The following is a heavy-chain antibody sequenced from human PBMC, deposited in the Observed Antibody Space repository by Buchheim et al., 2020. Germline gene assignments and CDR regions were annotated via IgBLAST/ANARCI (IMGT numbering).Heavy chain of an antibody. J-gene: IGHJ5*02. V-gene: IGHV4-4*02. CDR3: ASRGVVVPAAIHNVAGFDP. CDR1: GGSISSSNW. Sequence: QVQLQESGPGLVKPSGTLSLTCAVSGGSISSSNWWSWVRPPPGKGLEWIGEIYHSGSTNYHPSLTSRVTISVDKSKNQFSLKLSSVTAADTAVYYCASRGVVVPAAIHNVAGFDPWGQGTL. CDR2: IYHSGST. D-gene: IGHD2-2*01.